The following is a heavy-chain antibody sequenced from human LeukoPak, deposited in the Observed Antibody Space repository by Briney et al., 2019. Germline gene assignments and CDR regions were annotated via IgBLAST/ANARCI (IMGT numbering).Heavy chain of an antibody. CDR3: AKDDSGGNSRSFDY. J-gene: IGHJ4*02. CDR2: IRYDGSNK. CDR1: GFTFSSYG. D-gene: IGHD4-23*01. V-gene: IGHV3-30*02. Sequence: GVSLRLFCAASGFTFSSYGMHWVRQAPGKGLEWVAFIRYDGSNKYYADSVKGRFTISRDNSKNTLYLQMNSLRAEDTAVYYCAKDDSGGNSRSFDYWGQGTLVTASS.